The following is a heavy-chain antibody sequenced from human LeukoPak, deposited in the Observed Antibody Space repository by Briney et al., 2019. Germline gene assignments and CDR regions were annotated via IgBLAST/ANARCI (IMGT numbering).Heavy chain of an antibody. CDR2: INHSGST. D-gene: IGHD3-10*01. CDR1: GGSFSGYY. Sequence: PSETLSLTCAVYGGSFSGYYWSWIRQPPGKGLEWIGEINHSGSTNYNPSLKSRVTISVDTSKNQFSLKLSSVTAADTAVYYCASRRGGWDFDYWGQGTLVTVSS. J-gene: IGHJ4*02. V-gene: IGHV4-34*01. CDR3: ASRRGGWDFDY.